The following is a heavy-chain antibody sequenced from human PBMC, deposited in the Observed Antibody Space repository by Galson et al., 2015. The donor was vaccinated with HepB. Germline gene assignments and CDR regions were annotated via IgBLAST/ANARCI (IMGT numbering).Heavy chain of an antibody. Sequence: QSGAEVKKPGESLRISCKGSGYSFTSYWISWVRQMPGKGLEWMGRIDPSDSYTNYSPSFQGHVTISADKSISTAYLQWSSLKASDTAMYYCARHDHGDPAAYGMDVWGQGTTVTVSS. V-gene: IGHV5-10-1*01. CDR2: IDPSDSYT. D-gene: IGHD4-17*01. CDR3: ARHDHGDPAAYGMDV. CDR1: GYSFTSYW. J-gene: IGHJ6*02.